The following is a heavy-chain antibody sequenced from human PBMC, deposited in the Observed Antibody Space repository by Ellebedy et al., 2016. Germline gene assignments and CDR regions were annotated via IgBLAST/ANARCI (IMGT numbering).Heavy chain of an antibody. CDR2: ITGSGDRT. V-gene: IGHV3-23*01. CDR1: GFSFSSYA. CDR3: ARDLYILTRGWGF. D-gene: IGHD7-27*01. J-gene: IGHJ4*02. Sequence: GESLKISCAASGFSFSSYAMSWVRQAPGKGPEWVSTITGSGDRTNYADSVKGRFTISRDDAKNSLDLQMNSLRAEDTAVYYCARDLYILTRGWGFWGQGTLVTVSS.